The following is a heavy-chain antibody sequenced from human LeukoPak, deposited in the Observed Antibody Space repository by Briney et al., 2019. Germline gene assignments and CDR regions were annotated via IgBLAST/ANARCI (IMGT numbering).Heavy chain of an antibody. J-gene: IGHJ5*02. D-gene: IGHD3-10*01. V-gene: IGHV4-38-2*02. CDR1: GYSISSGYY. Sequence: SETLSLTCTVSGYSISSGYYWGWIRQPPGKGLEWIGSIYHSGSTYYNPSLKSRVTISVDTSKNQFSLKLSSVTAADTAVYYCARSYGSGSCDPWGQGTLVTVSS. CDR3: ARSYGSGSCDP. CDR2: IYHSGST.